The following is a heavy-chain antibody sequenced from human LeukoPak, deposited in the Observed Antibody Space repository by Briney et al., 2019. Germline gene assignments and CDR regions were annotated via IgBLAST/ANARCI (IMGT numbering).Heavy chain of an antibody. D-gene: IGHD1-26*01. CDR3: AKDRLVGATMIFSYFDY. CDR1: GFTFDDYA. J-gene: IGHJ4*02. V-gene: IGHV3-9*01. Sequence: GRSLRLSCAASGFTFDDYAMHWVRQTPGKGLEWVSYISRNSGNIGYADSVKGRFTISRDNSKNTLYLQMNSLRAEDTAVYYCAKDRLVGATMIFSYFDYWGQGTLVTVSS. CDR2: ISRNSGNI.